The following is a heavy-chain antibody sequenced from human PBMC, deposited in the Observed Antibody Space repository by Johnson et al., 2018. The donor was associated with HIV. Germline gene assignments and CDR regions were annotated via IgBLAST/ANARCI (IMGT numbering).Heavy chain of an antibody. CDR3: ARGQLWLLDDAWDI. J-gene: IGHJ3*02. D-gene: IGHD5-18*01. CDR1: GFSFSDYY. CDR2: ISSSGSTI. Sequence: QVQLVESGGGLVKPGKSLRLSCAASGFSFSDYYMSWIRQAPGKGLEWVSFISSSGSTIYYADSVKGRFTISRDNATNSLFLQMNSLGAEDTAVYCCARGQLWLLDDAWDIWGQGTMVIVSS. V-gene: IGHV3-11*04.